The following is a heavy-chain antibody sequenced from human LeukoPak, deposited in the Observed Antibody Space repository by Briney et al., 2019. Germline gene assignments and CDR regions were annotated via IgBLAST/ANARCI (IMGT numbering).Heavy chain of an antibody. D-gene: IGHD6-19*01. CDR2: IYYSGST. CDR3: ARDSSGWYGGLDY. V-gene: IGHV4-59*01. CDR1: GGSISSYY. J-gene: IGHJ4*02. Sequence: SETLSITCTVSGGSISSYYWSWIRQPPGKGLEWIGYIYYSGSTNYNPSLKSRVTISVDTSKNQFSLKLSSVTAADTAVYYCARDSSGWYGGLDYWGQGTLVTVSS.